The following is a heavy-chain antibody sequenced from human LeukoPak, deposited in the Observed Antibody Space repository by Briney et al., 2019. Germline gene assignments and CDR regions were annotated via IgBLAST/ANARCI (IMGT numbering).Heavy chain of an antibody. Sequence: ASVKVSCKASGYTFTSYYIHWVRQAPGQGLEWMGIINPSAGSTSYAQKFQGRVTMTRDMSTSTVYMELSSLRSEDTAVYYCARDVEGPDTAMPPDYWGQGTLVTVSS. J-gene: IGHJ4*02. CDR1: GYTFTSYY. CDR3: ARDVEGPDTAMPPDY. V-gene: IGHV1-46*01. D-gene: IGHD5-18*01. CDR2: INPSAGST.